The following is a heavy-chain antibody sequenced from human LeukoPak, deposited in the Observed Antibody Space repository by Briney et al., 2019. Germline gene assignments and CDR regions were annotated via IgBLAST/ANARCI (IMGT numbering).Heavy chain of an antibody. CDR1: GDSVSTSGVD. Sequence: SQTLSLTCASSGDSVSTSGVDWNWVRRSPSRGVEGLGRTYYTSKWNTDYAVSVKSRIVVNPDTSKNQFSLQLNSVTSEDTAVYYCARGRASAFDVWGQGTMVTVSS. CDR2: TYYTSKWNT. D-gene: IGHD6-25*01. CDR3: ARGRASAFDV. V-gene: IGHV6-1*01. J-gene: IGHJ3*01.